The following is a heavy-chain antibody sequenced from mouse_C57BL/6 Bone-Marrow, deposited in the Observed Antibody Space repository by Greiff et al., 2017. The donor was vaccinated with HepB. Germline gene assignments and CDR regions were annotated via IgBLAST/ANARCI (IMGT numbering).Heavy chain of an antibody. CDR1: GFTFSDYY. CDR2: INYDGSST. CDR3: ARGGYFDV. V-gene: IGHV5-16*01. Sequence: DVKLVESEGGLVQPGSSMKLSCTASGFTFSDYYMAWVRQVPEKGLEWVANINYDGSSTYYLDSLKSRFIISRDNAKNILYLQMSSLKSEDTATYYCARGGYFDVWGTGTTVTVSS. J-gene: IGHJ1*03.